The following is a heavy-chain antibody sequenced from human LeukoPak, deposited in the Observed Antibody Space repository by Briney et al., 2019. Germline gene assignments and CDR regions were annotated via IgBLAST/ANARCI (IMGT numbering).Heavy chain of an antibody. CDR1: GGTFSSYA. Sequence: SVKVSCKASGGTFSSYAISWVRQAPGQGLEWMGRIIPILGIANYAQKFQGRVTITADKSTSTAYMELSSLRSEDTAVYYCATVGGDYYGSGSYYIGGQGSLVTVPS. V-gene: IGHV1-69*04. CDR2: IIPILGIA. J-gene: IGHJ4*02. D-gene: IGHD3-10*01. CDR3: ATVGGDYYGSGSYYI.